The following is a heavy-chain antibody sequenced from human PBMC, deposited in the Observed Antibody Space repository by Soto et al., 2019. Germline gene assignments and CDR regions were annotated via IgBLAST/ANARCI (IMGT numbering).Heavy chain of an antibody. CDR1: VGSVTNSSYY. J-gene: IGHJ4*02. CDR3: VSQRTTVPTQAYFDY. D-gene: IGHD4-17*01. Sequence: TLSLTCTVSVGSVTNSSYYLGWIRQSPGKGLEWIGSVYYRGRSYSKSSVKSRVTISVDTSKNRFSLSLNSVTASDTAVYFCVSQRTTVPTQAYFDYWGPGALVTVSS. V-gene: IGHV4-39*01. CDR2: VYYRGRS.